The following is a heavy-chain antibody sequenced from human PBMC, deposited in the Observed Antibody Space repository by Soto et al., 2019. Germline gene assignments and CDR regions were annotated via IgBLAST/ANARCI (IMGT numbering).Heavy chain of an antibody. CDR3: ASPLLIATFMVV. V-gene: IGHV4-31*02. CDR1: GGSIRSGGYY. D-gene: IGHD1-26*01. J-gene: IGHJ6*03. CDR2: IYYSGST. Sequence: LCGGSIRSGGYYWSWLRQHPGKGREWIGYIYYSGSTYYNPSLKSRVTISVDTSKNQFSLKLSSVTAADTAVYYCASPLLIATFMVVLCKGTTLTVSS.